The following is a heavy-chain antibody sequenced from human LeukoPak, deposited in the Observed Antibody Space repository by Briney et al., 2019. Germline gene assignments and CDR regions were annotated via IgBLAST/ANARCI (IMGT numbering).Heavy chain of an antibody. V-gene: IGHV4-61*02. J-gene: IGHJ6*03. CDR2: IYTSGST. CDR3: ARSPSPPAYYYHMDV. Sequence: SETLSLTCTVSGASISSNSYYWLWIPQPAGKGLEWIGRIYTSGSTSYNSTLKSRVTISVDTSKNQFSLNLSSVTAADTAVYYCARSPSPPAYYYHMDVWGKGTTVTISS. CDR1: GASISSNSYY.